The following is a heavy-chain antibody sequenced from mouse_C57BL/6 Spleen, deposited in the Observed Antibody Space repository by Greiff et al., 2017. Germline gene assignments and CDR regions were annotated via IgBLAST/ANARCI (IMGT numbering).Heavy chain of an antibody. J-gene: IGHJ3*01. CDR2: IDPSDSYT. CDR1: GYTFTSYW. D-gene: IGHD1-1*01. V-gene: IGHV1-69*01. Sequence: VQLQQPGAELVMPGASVKLSCKASGYTFTSYWMHWVKQRPGQGLEWIGEIDPSDSYTNYNQKFKGKSTLTVDKSSSTAYMQLSSLTSEDSAVYYCARVGYYYGSSSAWCAYWGQGTLVTVSA. CDR3: ARVGYYYGSSSAWCAY.